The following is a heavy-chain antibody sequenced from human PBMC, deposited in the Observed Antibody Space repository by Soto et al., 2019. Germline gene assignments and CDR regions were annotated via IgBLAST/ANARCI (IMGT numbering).Heavy chain of an antibody. Sequence: QLQLQESGSGLVKPSQTLSLTCAVSGGSISSGGYSWSWIRQPPGKGLEWIGYIYHSGSTYYNPSLKSRVAISVDRSKNQFSLKLSSVTAADTAVYYCARSYSSIRNWFDPWGQGTLVTVSS. J-gene: IGHJ5*02. CDR2: IYHSGST. CDR3: ARSYSSIRNWFDP. V-gene: IGHV4-30-2*01. D-gene: IGHD5-18*01. CDR1: GGSISSGGYS.